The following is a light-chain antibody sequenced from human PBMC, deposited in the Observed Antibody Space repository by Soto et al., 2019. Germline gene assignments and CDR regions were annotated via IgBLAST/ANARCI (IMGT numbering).Light chain of an antibody. V-gene: IGKV1-5*01. Sequence: DIQMTQSPSTLSASVGDRVTITCRASQSISSWLAWYQQKPGKAPKXLIYDASTLESGVPSRFSGSGSGTEFTLTISSLQPGDFATYYCQQYNSYPWTFGQGTKVDIK. CDR2: DAS. CDR3: QQYNSYPWT. J-gene: IGKJ1*01. CDR1: QSISSW.